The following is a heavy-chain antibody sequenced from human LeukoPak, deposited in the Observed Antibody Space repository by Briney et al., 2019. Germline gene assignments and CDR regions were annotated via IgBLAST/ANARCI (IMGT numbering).Heavy chain of an antibody. CDR2: IYYSGST. J-gene: IGHJ4*02. Sequence: SETLSLTCTVSGGSISSNTYYWGWIRQPPGKGLEWIGSIYYSGSTYYNPSLKSRVTISVDTSKNQFSLKLSSVTAADTAVYYCARVSRGNSVGGDYWGQGTLVTVSS. D-gene: IGHD4-23*01. V-gene: IGHV4-39*07. CDR3: ARVSRGNSVGGDY. CDR1: GGSISSNTYY.